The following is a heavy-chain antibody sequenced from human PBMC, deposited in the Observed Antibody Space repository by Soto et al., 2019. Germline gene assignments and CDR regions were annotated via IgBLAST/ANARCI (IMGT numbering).Heavy chain of an antibody. J-gene: IGHJ5*02. D-gene: IGHD6-13*01. V-gene: IGHV3-74*01. CDR2: IKSDGSST. CDR1: GFSFSSYW. CDR3: AGREEFSSSLPFDP. Sequence: GGSLRLSCAASGFSFSSYWMHWVRQAPGKGLVWVSRIKSDGSSTTYADSVKGRFTIPRDNSKNTLYLQMNSLRAEDTAVYYCAGREEFSSSLPFDPWGQGTLVTVSS.